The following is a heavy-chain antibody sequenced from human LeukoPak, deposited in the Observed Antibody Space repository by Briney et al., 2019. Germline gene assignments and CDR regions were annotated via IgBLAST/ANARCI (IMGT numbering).Heavy chain of an antibody. D-gene: IGHD4-23*01. CDR3: ARQGYSGHSQGAADY. J-gene: IGHJ4*02. Sequence: GASVKVSCKASGYTFTSYDINWVRQAPGQGLEWMGWISAYNGNTNYAQKFQGRVTMTTDTSTSTAHMELRSLRSDDTAVYYCARQGYSGHSQGAADYWGQGTLVTVSS. V-gene: IGHV1-18*01. CDR1: GYTFTSYD. CDR2: ISAYNGNT.